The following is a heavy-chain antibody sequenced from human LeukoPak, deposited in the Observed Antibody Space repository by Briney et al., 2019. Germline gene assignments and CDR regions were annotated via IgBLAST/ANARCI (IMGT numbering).Heavy chain of an antibody. CDR3: ARAMASYYDSSGYPLYYFDY. CDR1: GFTVSSNY. J-gene: IGHJ4*02. Sequence: GGSLRLSCAASGFTVSSNYMSWVRQAPGKGLEWVSVIYSGGSTYYADSVKGRFTISRDTSNNTLYLQMNSLRAEDTAVYYRARAMASYYDSSGYPLYYFDYWGQGTLVTVSS. D-gene: IGHD3-22*01. CDR2: IYSGGST. V-gene: IGHV3-53*01.